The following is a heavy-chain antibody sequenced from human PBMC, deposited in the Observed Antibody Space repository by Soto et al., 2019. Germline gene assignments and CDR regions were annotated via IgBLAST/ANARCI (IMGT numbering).Heavy chain of an antibody. CDR2: IYYSGST. J-gene: IGHJ4*02. D-gene: IGHD3-10*01. CDR3: ARHNYGSGSTYFGY. CDR1: GGSISSYY. Sequence: QVQLQESGPGLVKPSETLSLTCTVSGGSISSYYWSWIRQPPGKGLEWIGYIYYSGSTNYNPSLKSRVTISVDTSKNQFSLKLNSMTAADTAVYYCARHNYGSGSTYFGYWGQGTLVTVSS. V-gene: IGHV4-59*08.